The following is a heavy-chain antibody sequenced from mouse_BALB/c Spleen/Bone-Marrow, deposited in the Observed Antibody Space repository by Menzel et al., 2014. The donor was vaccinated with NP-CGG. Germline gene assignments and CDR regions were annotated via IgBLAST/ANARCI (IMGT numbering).Heavy chain of an antibody. CDR3: AYYRDDVNY. D-gene: IGHD2-14*01. V-gene: IGHV1S41*01. CDR1: GYTFTSYW. CDR2: IAPGSGST. J-gene: IGHJ2*01. Sequence: DLVKPGASVKLSRKASGYTFTSYWINWVKQRPGQGLEWIGRIAPGSGSTYYNEMFKGKEIRTVDTSSSTAYIQPCSLSSEDSAVDFCAYYRDDVNYWGQGTPLTVSS.